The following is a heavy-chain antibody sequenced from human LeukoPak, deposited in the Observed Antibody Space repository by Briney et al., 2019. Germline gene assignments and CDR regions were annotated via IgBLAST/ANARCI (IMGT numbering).Heavy chain of an antibody. CDR1: GGSISSSSYY. CDR3: ARDLKSAAMDY. CDR2: IYYSGST. J-gene: IGHJ4*02. V-gene: IGHV4-39*07. Sequence: SETLSLTCTVSGGSISSSSYYWGWIRQPPGKGLEWIGSIYYSGSTYYNPSLKSRVTISVDTSKNQFSLKLSSVTAADTGVYYCARDLKSAAMDYWGQGTLVTVSS. D-gene: IGHD2-2*01.